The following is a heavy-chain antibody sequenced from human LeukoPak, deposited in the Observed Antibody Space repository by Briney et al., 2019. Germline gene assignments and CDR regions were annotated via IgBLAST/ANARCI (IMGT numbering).Heavy chain of an antibody. V-gene: IGHV3-20*04. Sequence: GGSLRLSCAASGFTFDDYGMSWVRQAPGKGLEWVSGINWNGGSTGYADSVKGRFTISRDNSKNTLYLQMNSLRAEDTAVYYCARDRLAPPYYYYYGMDVWGQGTTVTVSS. J-gene: IGHJ6*02. CDR3: ARDRLAPPYYYYYGMDV. D-gene: IGHD5-12*01. CDR1: GFTFDDYG. CDR2: INWNGGST.